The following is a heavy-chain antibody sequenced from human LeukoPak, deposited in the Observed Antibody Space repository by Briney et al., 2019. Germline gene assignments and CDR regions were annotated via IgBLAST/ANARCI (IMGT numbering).Heavy chain of an antibody. CDR2: IGTAGDT. D-gene: IGHD2-2*02. CDR3: ARGSPRPNCSSTSCYTLDYYYGMDV. Sequence: PGGSLRLSCAASGFTFSSYDMHWVRQATGKGLEWVSAIGTAGDTYYPGSVKGRFTISRENAKNSLYLQMNSLRAGDTAVYYCARGSPRPNCSSTSCYTLDYYYGMDVWGQGTTVTVSS. CDR1: GFTFSSYD. V-gene: IGHV3-13*01. J-gene: IGHJ6*02.